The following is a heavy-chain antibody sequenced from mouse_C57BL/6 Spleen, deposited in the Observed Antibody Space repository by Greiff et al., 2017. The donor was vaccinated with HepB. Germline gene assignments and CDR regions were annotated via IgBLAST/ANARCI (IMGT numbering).Heavy chain of an antibody. CDR1: GYAFSSYW. V-gene: IGHV1-80*01. CDR3: ARGGVYGSSYCYWYFDV. J-gene: IGHJ1*03. CDR2: IYPGDGDT. D-gene: IGHD1-1*01. Sequence: QVQLQQPGAELVKPGASVKISCKASGYAFSSYWMNWVKQRPGKGLEWIGQIYPGDGDTNYNGKFKGQATLTADKSSSTAYMQLSSLTSEDSAVECCARGGVYGSSYCYWYFDVWGTGTTVTVSS.